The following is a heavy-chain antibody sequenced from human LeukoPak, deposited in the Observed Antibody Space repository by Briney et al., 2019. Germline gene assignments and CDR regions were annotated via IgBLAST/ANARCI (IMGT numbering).Heavy chain of an antibody. V-gene: IGHV4-38-2*01. CDR1: GYSIKSDYY. CDR2: IHHSGRT. Sequence: SETLSLTCAVSGYSIKSDYYWGWIRQPPGKGLEWINDIHHSGRTHYNPSLKSRVTISVDTSKNQFSLNLSSVTAADTAMYYCARLVRGVGYWYFDLWGRGTLVTVSS. CDR3: ARLVRGVGYWYFDL. J-gene: IGHJ2*01. D-gene: IGHD3-10*01.